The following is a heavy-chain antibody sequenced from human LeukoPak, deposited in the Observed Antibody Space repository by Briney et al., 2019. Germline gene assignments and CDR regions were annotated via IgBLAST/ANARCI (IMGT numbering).Heavy chain of an antibody. D-gene: IGHD2-2*01. CDR2: IKQDGSEK. J-gene: IGHJ4*02. V-gene: IGHV3-7*01. CDR3: ARVMGLVKYQLLSGFDY. CDR1: GFTFSSYW. Sequence: PGGSLRLSCAASGFTFSSYWMSWVRQAPGKGLEWVANIKQDGSEKYYVDSVKGRFTISRDNAKNSLYLQMNSLRAEDTAVYYCARVMGLVKYQLLSGFDYWGQGTLVTVSS.